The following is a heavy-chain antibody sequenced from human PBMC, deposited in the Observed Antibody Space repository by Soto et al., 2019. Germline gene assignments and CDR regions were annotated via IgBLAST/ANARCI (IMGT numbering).Heavy chain of an antibody. D-gene: IGHD4-4*01. Sequence: QVQLVESGGGVVQPGRSLRLSCAASGFTFSTFAMHWVRQAPGKGLEWVAFILYDGSNKYYADSVKGRFTISRDDSKNTLFLQMNSLRADDTAVYYCARPGSNYGGYYYHGMDVWGQGTTVTVSS. CDR1: GFTFSTFA. V-gene: IGHV3-30-3*01. CDR2: ILYDGSNK. J-gene: IGHJ6*02. CDR3: ARPGSNYGGYYYHGMDV.